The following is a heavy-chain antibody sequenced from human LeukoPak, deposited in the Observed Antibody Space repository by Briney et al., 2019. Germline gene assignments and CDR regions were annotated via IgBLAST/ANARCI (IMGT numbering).Heavy chain of an antibody. D-gene: IGHD3-16*01. CDR1: GFTFSSYA. CDR2: ISYGGSNK. V-gene: IGHV3-30*04. CDR3: ARAFGGVLYYYGMDV. J-gene: IGHJ6*04. Sequence: GGSLRLSCAASGFTFSSYAMHWVRQAPGKGLEWVAVISYGGSNKYYADSVKGRFTISRDNSKNTLYLQMNSLRAEDTAVYYCARAFGGVLYYYGMDVWGKGTTVTVSS.